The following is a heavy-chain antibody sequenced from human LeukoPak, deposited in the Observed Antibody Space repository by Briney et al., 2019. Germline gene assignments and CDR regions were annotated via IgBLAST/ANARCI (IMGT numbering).Heavy chain of an antibody. J-gene: IGHJ5*02. CDR2: ISWNNGSI. CDR1: GFTFDDYA. D-gene: IGHD3-22*01. Sequence: GRSLRLSCAASGFTFDDYAMHWVRQAPGKGLEWVSGISWNNGSIGYADSVKGRFTISRDNAKNSLYLQMNSLRAEDTALYYCAKDFQYYYDSSGYSGPFDPWGQGALVTVSS. CDR3: AKDFQYYYDSSGYSGPFDP. V-gene: IGHV3-9*01.